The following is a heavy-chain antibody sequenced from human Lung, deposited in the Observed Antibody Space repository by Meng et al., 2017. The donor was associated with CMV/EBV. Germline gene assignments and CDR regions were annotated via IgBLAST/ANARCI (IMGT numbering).Heavy chain of an antibody. D-gene: IGHD3-16*01. Sequence: GGSLRLSCTGSGYSFTSYWIGWVRQMPGKGLEWMGIIYPSDSDTRYSPSFQGQVTISADKSISTAYLQWSSLKASDTAMYYCARWGYAGGDAFDFWGQGTXVTVSS. V-gene: IGHV5-51*01. CDR2: IYPSDSDT. CDR1: GYSFTSYW. CDR3: ARWGYAGGDAFDF. J-gene: IGHJ3*01.